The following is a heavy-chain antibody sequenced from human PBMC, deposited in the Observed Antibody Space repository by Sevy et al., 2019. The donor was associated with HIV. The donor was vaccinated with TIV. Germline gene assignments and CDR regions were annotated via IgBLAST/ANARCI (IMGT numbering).Heavy chain of an antibody. CDR2: INSGGGSI. CDR3: AKDVVGGYYDSSGYSDH. D-gene: IGHD3-22*01. Sequence: GESLKISCAASGFTFTEFVMSWVRQAPGKGLEWVSTINSGGGSIYYADSVKGRFTISRDNSQNTLDLRMNSLRAEDTAVYYCAKDVVGGYYDSSGYSDHWGQGTLVTVSS. J-gene: IGHJ4*02. CDR1: GFTFTEFV. V-gene: IGHV3-23*01.